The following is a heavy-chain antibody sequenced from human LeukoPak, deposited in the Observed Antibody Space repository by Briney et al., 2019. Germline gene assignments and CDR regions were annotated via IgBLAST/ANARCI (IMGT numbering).Heavy chain of an antibody. Sequence: PGGSLRLSCAASGFTFKSYAMNWVRQPPGKGLEWVSTINGRYRPGNTYYADSVKGRFTVSRDNSQNTPYLQMNSLRAADTAVYYCARGEFGELDRYYFDSWGQGTLVSVYS. CDR1: GFTFKSYA. CDR2: INGRYRPGNT. CDR3: ARGEFGELDRYYFDS. V-gene: IGHV3-23*01. D-gene: IGHD2-2*03. J-gene: IGHJ4*02.